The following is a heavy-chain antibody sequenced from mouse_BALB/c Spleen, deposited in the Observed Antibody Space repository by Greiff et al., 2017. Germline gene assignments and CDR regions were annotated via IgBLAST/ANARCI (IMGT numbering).Heavy chain of an antibody. D-gene: IGHD2-4*01. CDR1: GFNIKDTS. CDR3: ARDYDYDGDYFDY. CDR2: IDPANGNT. Sequence: VQLQHSGAELVKPGASVKLSCTASGFNIKDTSMHWVKQRPAQGLEWIGRIDPANGNTKYDPKFQGKATITADTSSNTAYLQLSSLTSEDTAVYYGARDYDYDGDYFDYWGQGTTLTVAS. J-gene: IGHJ2*01. V-gene: IGHV14-3*02.